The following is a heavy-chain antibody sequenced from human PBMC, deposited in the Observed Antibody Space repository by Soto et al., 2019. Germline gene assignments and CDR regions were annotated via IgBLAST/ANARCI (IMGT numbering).Heavy chain of an antibody. D-gene: IGHD5-18*01. CDR1: GYTFTAYY. CDR3: ARGVSTYGYGLDY. V-gene: IGHV1-2*04. CDR2: INPNSGDT. Sequence: QVQLVQSGAEVKKLGASVKVSCKASGYTFTAYYIHWVRQAPGQGLEWVGWINPNSGDTNYAQRFQGWVTMTGDTSVSTAYMDLTRLRSDDTAVYYCARGVSTYGYGLDYWGQGTLVTVSS. J-gene: IGHJ4*02.